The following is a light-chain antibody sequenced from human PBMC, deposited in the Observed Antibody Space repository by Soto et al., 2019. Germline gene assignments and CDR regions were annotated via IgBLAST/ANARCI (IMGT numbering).Light chain of an antibody. V-gene: IGKV1-33*01. CDR2: DAS. Sequence: DIQMTQSPSSLSAAVGDRVTITCQASQDISNYLNLYQQKPWKAPKLLIYDASNLETGVPSRFSGSGSGTDFTFTISSLQPEDIATYYCQPYDNLPITFGQGTRLEIK. J-gene: IGKJ5*01. CDR1: QDISNY. CDR3: QPYDNLPIT.